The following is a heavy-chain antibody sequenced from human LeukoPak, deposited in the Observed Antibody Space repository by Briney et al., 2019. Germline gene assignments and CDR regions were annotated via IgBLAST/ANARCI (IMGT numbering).Heavy chain of an antibody. V-gene: IGHV4-34*01. Sequence: SETLSLTCAVYGESFSDYYWSWIRQPPGKGLEWIGEINHSGSTNYNSSLKSRVTISVDRSRNQFSLNLNSVTAADTAVYYCARGVPRNFMTSSSWYGGQFDYWGQDTLVSVSS. CDR1: GESFSDYY. CDR3: ARGVPRNFMTSSSWYGGQFDY. J-gene: IGHJ4*02. CDR2: INHSGST. D-gene: IGHD6-13*01.